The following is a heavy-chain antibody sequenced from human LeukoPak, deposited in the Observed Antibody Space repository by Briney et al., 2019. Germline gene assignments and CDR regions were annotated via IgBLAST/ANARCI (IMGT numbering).Heavy chain of an antibody. D-gene: IGHD3-16*02. Sequence: SETLSLTCTVSGGSISSSSYYWGWIRQPPGKGLEWIGSIYYSGSTYYNPSLKSRVTISVDTSKNQFSLKLSPVTAADTAVYYCARAFPLTFGGVIVPKNWFDPWGQGTLVTVSS. V-gene: IGHV4-39*07. CDR3: ARAFPLTFGGVIVPKNWFDP. CDR2: IYYSGST. J-gene: IGHJ5*02. CDR1: GGSISSSSYY.